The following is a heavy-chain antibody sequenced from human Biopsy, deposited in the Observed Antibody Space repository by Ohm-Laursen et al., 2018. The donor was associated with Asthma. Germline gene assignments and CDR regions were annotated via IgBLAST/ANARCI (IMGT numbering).Heavy chain of an antibody. CDR3: ARSVAGYFDY. D-gene: IGHD6-19*01. V-gene: IGHV1-18*01. J-gene: IGHJ4*02. Sequence: ASSVKVSCKASGYTFTTYGISWVRQAPGQGLEWMGWISAYNGNTNYAQNLQGRVTMTTDTSTSTAYMDLRSVRSDDTAVYYCARSVAGYFDYWGQGTLVTVSS. CDR2: ISAYNGNT. CDR1: GYTFTTYG.